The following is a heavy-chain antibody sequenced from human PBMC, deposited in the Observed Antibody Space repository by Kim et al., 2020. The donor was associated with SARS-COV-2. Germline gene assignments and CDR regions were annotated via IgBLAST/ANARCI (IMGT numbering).Heavy chain of an antibody. CDR3: AREERGYSSSWGSDYYMDV. J-gene: IGHJ6*03. D-gene: IGHD6-13*01. CDR2: IYYSGST. CDR1: GGSISSYY. Sequence: SETLSLTCTVSGGSISSYYWSWIRQPPGKGLEWIGYIYYSGSTNYNPSLKSRVTISVDTSKNQFSLKLSSVTAADTAVYYCAREERGYSSSWGSDYYMDVWGKGTTVTVSS. V-gene: IGHV4-59*01.